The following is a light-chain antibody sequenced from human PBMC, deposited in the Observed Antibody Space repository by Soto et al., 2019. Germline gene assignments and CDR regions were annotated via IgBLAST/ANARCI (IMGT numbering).Light chain of an antibody. J-gene: IGKJ1*01. CDR3: QQSNTYSRT. V-gene: IGKV1-5*01. Sequence: DIQMPKSPSTLSAFIGDRFTITCLASQSISNWLAWYQQKPGKAPKLLIYDASSLQSGVPSRFSGSGSGTEFTLTISSLQPDDFAPYYCQQSNTYSRTFGQGTKVDVK. CDR2: DAS. CDR1: QSISNW.